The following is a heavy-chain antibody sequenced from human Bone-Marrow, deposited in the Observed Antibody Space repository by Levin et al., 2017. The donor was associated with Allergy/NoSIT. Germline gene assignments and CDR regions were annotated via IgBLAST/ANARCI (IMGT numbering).Heavy chain of an antibody. J-gene: IGHJ2*01. CDR2: IFYDDSDT. D-gene: IGHD6-19*01. CDR3: TRDGAVAGLRYYDL. V-gene: IGHV3-33*01. CDR1: GFIFSRYP. Sequence: GGSLRLSCAASGFIFSRYPMHWVRQAPGKGPEWLAAIFYDDSDTYYAESVKGRFTISRDDLKDTLSLQMNSERAEDTAVYYCTRDGAVAGLRYYDLWGRGTLVTVSS.